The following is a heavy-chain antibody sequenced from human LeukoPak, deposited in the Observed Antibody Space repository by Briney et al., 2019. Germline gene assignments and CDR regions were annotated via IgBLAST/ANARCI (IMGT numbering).Heavy chain of an antibody. Sequence: ASVKVSCKASGYTFTGYYMHWVRQAPGQGLEWMGWINPNSGGTNYAQKFQGRVTMTRDTSISTAYMELSRLRSDDTAVYYCARDPCSSSWYPWDRVVYYYYGMDVWGQGTTVTVSS. CDR2: INPNSGGT. CDR3: ARDPCSSSWYPWDRVVYYYYGMDV. J-gene: IGHJ6*02. V-gene: IGHV1-2*02. CDR1: GYTFTGYY. D-gene: IGHD6-13*01.